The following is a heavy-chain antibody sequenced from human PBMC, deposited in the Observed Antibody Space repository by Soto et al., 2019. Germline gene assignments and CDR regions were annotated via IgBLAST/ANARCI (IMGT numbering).Heavy chain of an antibody. CDR3: ARDRAFIAVAGATEIIDY. Sequence: GGSLRLSCAASGFTFSSYSMNWVRQAPGKGLEWVSYISSSSSTIYYADSVKGRFTISRDNAKNSLYLQMNSLRAEDTAVYYCARDRAFIAVAGATEIIDYWGQGTLVTVSS. V-gene: IGHV3-48*01. CDR1: GFTFSSYS. CDR2: ISSSSSTI. J-gene: IGHJ4*02. D-gene: IGHD6-19*01.